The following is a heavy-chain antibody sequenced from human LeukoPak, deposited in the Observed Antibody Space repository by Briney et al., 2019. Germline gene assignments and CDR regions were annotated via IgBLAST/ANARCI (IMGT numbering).Heavy chain of an antibody. CDR2: INPNSGGT. Sequence: ASVKVSCKASGYTFTGYYMHWVRQAPGQGLEWMGWINPNSGGTNYAQKFQGRVTMTRDTSISTAYMELSRLRSDDTAVYYCARGRSGGSCPPQYWGQGPLVTVSS. V-gene: IGHV1-2*02. CDR3: ARGRSGGSCPPQY. J-gene: IGHJ4*02. D-gene: IGHD2-15*01. CDR1: GYTFTGYY.